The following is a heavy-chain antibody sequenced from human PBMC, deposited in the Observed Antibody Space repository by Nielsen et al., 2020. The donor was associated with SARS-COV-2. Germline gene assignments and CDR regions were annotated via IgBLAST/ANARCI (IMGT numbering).Heavy chain of an antibody. D-gene: IGHD2-15*01. CDR3: ARDDCSGGSCLGDYYYYGMDV. Sequence: GESLKISYAASGFTFSSYSMNWVRQAPGKGLEWVSYISSSSSTIYYADSVKGRFTISRDNAKNSLYLQMNSLRDEDTAVYYCARDDCSGGSCLGDYYYYGMDVWGQGTTVTVSS. CDR1: GFTFSSYS. CDR2: ISSSSSTI. J-gene: IGHJ6*02. V-gene: IGHV3-48*02.